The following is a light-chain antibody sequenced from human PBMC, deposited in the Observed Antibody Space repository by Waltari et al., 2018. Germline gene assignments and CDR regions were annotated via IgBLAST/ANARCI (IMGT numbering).Light chain of an antibody. V-gene: IGKV3-20*01. CDR2: GAS. Sequence: EIVLTQSPGTLSLSPGERATLSCSASQSISRTLAWYQQKPGQAPRLLIYGASIRASGIPDKFSGTGSGTDFSLTINRLEPEDFAVYFCQHYVRLPATFGQGTKVEI. CDR3: QHYVRLPAT. J-gene: IGKJ1*01. CDR1: QSISRT.